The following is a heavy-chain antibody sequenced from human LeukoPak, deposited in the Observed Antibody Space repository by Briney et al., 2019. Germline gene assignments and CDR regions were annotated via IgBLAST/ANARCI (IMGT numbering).Heavy chain of an antibody. CDR3: ARFSDLDAFDI. CDR2: IIPILGIA. Sequence: ASVKVSCKASGGTFSSYTISWVRQAPGQGLEWMGRIIPILGIANYAQKFQGRVTITADKSTSTAYMELSSLRSEDTAVYYCARFSDLDAFDIWGQGTMVTVSS. V-gene: IGHV1-69*02. D-gene: IGHD3-10*01. CDR1: GGTFSSYT. J-gene: IGHJ3*02.